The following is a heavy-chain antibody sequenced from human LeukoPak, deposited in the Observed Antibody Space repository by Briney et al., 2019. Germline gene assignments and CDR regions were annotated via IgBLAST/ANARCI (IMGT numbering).Heavy chain of an antibody. D-gene: IGHD3-10*01. J-gene: IGHJ4*02. CDR1: GFTVSSNY. CDR3: AKVNYYGSGSYFRRGGYYFDY. CDR2: IYSGGST. V-gene: IGHV3-53*01. Sequence: GGSLRLSCAASGFTVSSNYMSWVRQAPGKGLEWVSVIYSGGSTYYADSVKGRFAISRDNAKSSLYLQMNSLRAEDTAVYYCAKVNYYGSGSYFRRGGYYFDYWGQGTLVTVSS.